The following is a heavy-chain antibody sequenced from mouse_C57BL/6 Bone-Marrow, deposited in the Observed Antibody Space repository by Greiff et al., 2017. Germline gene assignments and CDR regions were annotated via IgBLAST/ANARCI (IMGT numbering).Heavy chain of an antibody. J-gene: IGHJ1*03. D-gene: IGHD1-1*01. CDR1: GFSLTSYG. Sequence: QVQLKESGPGLVQPSQSLSITCTVSGFSLTSYGVHWVRQSPGKGLEWLGVIWSGGSTDYNAAFISRLSISKDNSKSQVFFKMNSLQADDTAIYYCARAYGSSLSYWYFDVWGTGTTVTVSS. V-gene: IGHV2-2*01. CDR2: IWSGGST. CDR3: ARAYGSSLSYWYFDV.